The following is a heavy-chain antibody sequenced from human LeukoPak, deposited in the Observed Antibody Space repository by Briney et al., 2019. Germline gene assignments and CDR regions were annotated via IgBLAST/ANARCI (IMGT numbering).Heavy chain of an antibody. V-gene: IGHV3-30*18. CDR1: GFTFSSYG. CDR3: AKLGESVWERRRDAFDI. J-gene: IGHJ3*02. Sequence: GGSLRLSCAASGFTFSSYGMHWVRQAPGKGLEWVAVISYDGSNKYYADSVKGRFTISRDNSKNTLYLQMNSLRAEDTAVYYCAKLGESVWERRRDAFDIWGKGKMVTVFS. D-gene: IGHD1-1*01. CDR2: ISYDGSNK.